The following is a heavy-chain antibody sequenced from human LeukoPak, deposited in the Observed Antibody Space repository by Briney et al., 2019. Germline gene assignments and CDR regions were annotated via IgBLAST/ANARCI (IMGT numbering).Heavy chain of an antibody. V-gene: IGHV3-30*18. CDR3: AKGSGGSLVGH. CDR2: ISYDGSNK. D-gene: IGHD1-26*01. Sequence: GGSLRLSCAASGFTFSSYGMHWVRQAPGKGLEWVAVISYDGSNKYYADSVKGRFTISRDNSKNTLYLQMNSLRAEDTAVYYCAKGSGGSLVGHWGQGTLVTVSS. J-gene: IGHJ1*01. CDR1: GFTFSSYG.